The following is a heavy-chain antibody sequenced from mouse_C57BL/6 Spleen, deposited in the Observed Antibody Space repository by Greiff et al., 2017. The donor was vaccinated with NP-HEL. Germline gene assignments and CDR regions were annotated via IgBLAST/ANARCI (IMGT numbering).Heavy chain of an antibody. CDR3: ARDYGSRFAD. CDR1: GYTFTSYW. D-gene: IGHD1-1*01. Sequence: VQLQQPGAELVRPGSSVKLSCKASGYTFTSYWMDWVKQRPGQGLEWIGNIYPSDSETHYNQKFKDKATLTVDKSSSTAYMQLSSLTSEDSAVYYCARDYGSRFADWGQGTLVTVSA. CDR2: IYPSDSET. V-gene: IGHV1-61*01. J-gene: IGHJ3*01.